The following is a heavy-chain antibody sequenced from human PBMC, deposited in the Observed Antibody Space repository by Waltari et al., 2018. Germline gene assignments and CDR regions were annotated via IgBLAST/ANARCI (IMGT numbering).Heavy chain of an antibody. V-gene: IGHV1-3*03. D-gene: IGHD5-12*01. CDR2: INAGNGNT. CDR3: ARGRDDYHFDY. Sequence: VQLVQSGAEVKKPGATVKISCKVSGYTFTDYYMHWVRQAPGQRLEWMGWINAGNGNTKYSQEFQGRVTITRDTSASTAYMELSSLRSEDMAVYYCARGRDDYHFDYWGQGTLVTVSS. CDR1: GYTFTDYY. J-gene: IGHJ4*02.